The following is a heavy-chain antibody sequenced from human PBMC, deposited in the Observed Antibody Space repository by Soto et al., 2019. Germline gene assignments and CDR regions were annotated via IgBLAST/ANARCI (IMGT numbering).Heavy chain of an antibody. CDR2: IYYSGST. J-gene: IGHJ4*02. V-gene: IGHV4-39*01. CDR1: GGSISSSNYY. D-gene: IGHD3-16*02. Sequence: QLQLQESGPGLVKPSETLSLTCTVSGGSISSSNYYWGWIRQPPGKGLEWIGSIYYSGSTYYNPSLKRRVPIPVDTSKNRFSRELSSVTAADTTVYHCARRDSPPHYRYWGQGTLVTGSS. CDR3: ARRDSPPHYRY.